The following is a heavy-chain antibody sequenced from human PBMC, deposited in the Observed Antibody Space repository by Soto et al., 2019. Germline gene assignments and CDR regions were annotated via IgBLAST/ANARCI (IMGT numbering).Heavy chain of an antibody. J-gene: IGHJ4*02. D-gene: IGHD2-15*01. CDR1: GFTFSSYG. CDR2: ISYDGSNK. Sequence: GGSLRLSCAASGFTFSSYGMHWVRQAPGKGLEWVAVISYDGSNKYYADSVKCRFTISRDNSKNTLYLQMNSLRAEDTAVYYCAKDGGSSSAFDYWGQGTLVTVSS. CDR3: AKDGGSSSAFDY. V-gene: IGHV3-30*18.